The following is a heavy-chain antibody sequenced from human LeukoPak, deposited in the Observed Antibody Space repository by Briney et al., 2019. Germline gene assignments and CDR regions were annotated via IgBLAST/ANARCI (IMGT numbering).Heavy chain of an antibody. D-gene: IGHD6-6*01. CDR3: AKRSSSSSGYFDY. V-gene: IGHV3-23*01. J-gene: IGHJ4*02. Sequence: GRSLRLSCAASGFTFSSYAMSWVRQSPGKGLEWVSTLSGSGGSTYYADSVKGRFTISRDDSKNTLFLQMNSLRAEDTAVYFCAKRSSSSSGYFDYWGQGALVTVSS. CDR2: LSGSGGST. CDR1: GFTFSSYA.